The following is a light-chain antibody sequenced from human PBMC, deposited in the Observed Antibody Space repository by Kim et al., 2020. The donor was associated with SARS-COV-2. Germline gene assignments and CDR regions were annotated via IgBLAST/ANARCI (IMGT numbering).Light chain of an antibody. CDR3: QQRSNWREIT. J-gene: IGKJ5*01. Sequence: APEERAALSCRTGQSAGINLAWYQQKPGQAPRLLIYDASNRATGIPARFSGSGSGTDFTLTISSLEPEDFAVYYCQQRSNWREITFGQGTRLEIK. CDR1: QSAGIN. CDR2: DAS. V-gene: IGKV3-11*01.